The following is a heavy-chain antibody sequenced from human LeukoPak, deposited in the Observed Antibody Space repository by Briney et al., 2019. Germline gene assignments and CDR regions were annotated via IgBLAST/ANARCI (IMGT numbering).Heavy chain of an antibody. J-gene: IGHJ4*02. CDR3: ARDDDSSGYYYGGDY. D-gene: IGHD3-22*01. CDR2: ISSSSSYI. Sequence: PGGSLRLSCAASGFTFSSYSMNWVRQAPGKGLEWVSSISSSSSYIYYADSVKGRFTISRDNAKNSLYLQMNSLRAEDTAVYYCARDDDSSGYYYGGDYWGQGTLVTVSS. V-gene: IGHV3-21*01. CDR1: GFTFSSYS.